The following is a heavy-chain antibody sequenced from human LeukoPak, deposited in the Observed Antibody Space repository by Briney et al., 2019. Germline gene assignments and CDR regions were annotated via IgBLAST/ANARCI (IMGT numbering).Heavy chain of an antibody. Sequence: GGSLRPSCAASGFTFSNAWMSWVRQAPGKGLEWVGRIKSKTDGGTTDYAAPVKGRFTISRDDSKNTLYLQMNSLKTEDTAVYYCTTFRRTKTDAFDIWGQGTMVTVSS. CDR3: TTFRRTKTDAFDI. CDR2: IKSKTDGGTT. V-gene: IGHV3-15*01. CDR1: GFTFSNAW. J-gene: IGHJ3*02.